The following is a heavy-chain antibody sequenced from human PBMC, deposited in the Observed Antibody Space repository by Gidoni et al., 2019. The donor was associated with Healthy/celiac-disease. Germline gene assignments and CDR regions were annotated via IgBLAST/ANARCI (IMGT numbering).Heavy chain of an antibody. D-gene: IGHD2-2*01. CDR3: AKEGELRDIVVVPAAMRKKLYYFDY. V-gene: IGHV3-23*01. Sequence: EVQLLESGGGLVQPGGSLRLSCAASGFTFSSYAMSWVRQAPGKGLEWVAAISGSGGSTYYADSVKGRFTISRDNSKNTLYLQMNSLRAEDTAVYYCAKEGELRDIVVVPAAMRKKLYYFDYWGQGTLVTVSS. CDR2: ISGSGGST. J-gene: IGHJ4*02. CDR1: GFTFSSYA.